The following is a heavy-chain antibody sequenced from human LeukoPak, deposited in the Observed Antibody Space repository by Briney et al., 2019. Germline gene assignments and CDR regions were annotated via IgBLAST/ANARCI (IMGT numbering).Heavy chain of an antibody. CDR3: ARASRHSLIAAPGY. J-gene: IGHJ4*02. CDR2: ISYDGSNK. Sequence: PGGSLRLSCAASGFTFSSYAMHWVRQAPGKGLEWVAVISYDGSNKYYADSVKGRFTISRDNSKNTLYLQMNSLRAEDTAVYYCARASRHSLIAAPGYWGQGTLVTVSS. V-gene: IGHV3-30*04. CDR1: GFTFSSYA. D-gene: IGHD6-13*01.